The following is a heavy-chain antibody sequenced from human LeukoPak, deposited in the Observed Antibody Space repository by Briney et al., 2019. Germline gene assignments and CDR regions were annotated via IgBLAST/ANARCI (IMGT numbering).Heavy chain of an antibody. CDR1: GGSISPYY. Sequence: PSETLSLTCTVSGGSISPYYWSWIRQPPGKGLEWIGYIYYSGSTNYNPSLKSRVTISADTSKNQFSLKLSSVTAADTAVYYCAGDNPPYYDIFDYWGQGILVTVSS. CDR2: IYYSGST. CDR3: AGDNPPYYDIFDY. J-gene: IGHJ4*02. V-gene: IGHV4-59*01. D-gene: IGHD3-9*01.